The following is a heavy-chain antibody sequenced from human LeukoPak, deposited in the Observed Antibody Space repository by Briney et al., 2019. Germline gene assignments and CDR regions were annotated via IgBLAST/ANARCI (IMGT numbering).Heavy chain of an antibody. CDR3: ARDLHSDYYYYYYMDV. CDR2: ISAYNGNT. V-gene: IGHV1-18*01. CDR1: GYTFTSYG. J-gene: IGHJ6*03. Sequence: GASVKVSCKASGYTFTSYGISWVRQAPGQGLEWMGWISAYNGNTNYAQKLQGRVTMTTDTSTSTAYMELRSLRSDDTAVYYCARDLHSDYYYYYYMDVWGKGTTVTISS. D-gene: IGHD2-15*01.